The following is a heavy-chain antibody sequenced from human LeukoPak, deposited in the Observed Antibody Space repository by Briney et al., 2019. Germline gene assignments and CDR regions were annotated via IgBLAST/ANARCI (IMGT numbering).Heavy chain of an antibody. J-gene: IGHJ3*02. CDR3: SRDSPYSSGWGACDI. Sequence: PGGSLILCCAAYGFIFSSDTMHWVRQAPGKGVEWEAVISYDGSNKYYADSLKGRFTVSRDNSNNQLYVEMNSPRAEDTAVYYCSRDSPYSSGWGACDIWCQGTMVVVSS. V-gene: IGHV3-30*04. D-gene: IGHD6-19*01. CDR2: ISYDGSNK. CDR1: GFIFSSDT.